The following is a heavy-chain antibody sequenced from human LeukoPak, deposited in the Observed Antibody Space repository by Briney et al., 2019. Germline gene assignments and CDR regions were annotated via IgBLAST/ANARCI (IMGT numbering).Heavy chain of an antibody. V-gene: IGHV4-59*12. CDR3: AREGDPNDFDY. Sequence: PSETLSLTCTVSGGSISSYYWSWIRQPPGKGLEWIGYTYYSGSTNYNPSLKSRVTISVDKSKNQFSLKLSSVTAADTAVYYCAREGDPNDFDYWGQGTLVTVSS. J-gene: IGHJ4*02. CDR1: GGSISSYY. CDR2: TYYSGST. D-gene: IGHD2-21*02.